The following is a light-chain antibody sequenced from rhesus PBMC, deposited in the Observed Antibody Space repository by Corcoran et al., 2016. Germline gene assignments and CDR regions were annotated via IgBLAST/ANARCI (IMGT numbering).Light chain of an antibody. J-gene: IGKJ2*01. CDR2: RAS. CDR3: QQYDNSLMYN. Sequence: DIQMTQSPSSLSASVGDRVTITCRASQVISTWLAWYQKKPGKAPKLLIYRASNLETGVPSRFSGSGTGTDITLTISSLQPEDIATYYWQQYDNSLMYNFGPGTKVEIK. CDR1: QVISTW. V-gene: IGKV1-69*01.